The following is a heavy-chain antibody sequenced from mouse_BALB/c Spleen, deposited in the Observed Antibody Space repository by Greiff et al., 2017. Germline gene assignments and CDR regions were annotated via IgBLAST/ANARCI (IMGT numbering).Heavy chain of an antibody. CDR1: GYTFTSYW. CDR2: IDPSDSET. V-gene: IGHV1-61*01. CDR3: TAYYGDDDWFAY. J-gene: IGHJ3*01. D-gene: IGHD2-2*01. Sequence: QVQLQQPGAELVRPGASVKLSCKASGYTFTSYWMNWVKQRTGPGLEWIGMIDPSDSETHYNQMFKDKATLTVDKSSSTAYIQLSSLTSEDSAVYDCTAYYGDDDWFAYWGQGTRVTVSA.